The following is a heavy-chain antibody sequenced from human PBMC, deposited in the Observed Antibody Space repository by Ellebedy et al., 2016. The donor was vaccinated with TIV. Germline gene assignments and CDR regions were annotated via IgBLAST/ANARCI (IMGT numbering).Heavy chain of an antibody. CDR3: ARDGSFGDYLSPRHAFNM. CDR1: GFTFRSYW. CDR2: INQGGSEK. J-gene: IGHJ3*02. D-gene: IGHD4-17*01. V-gene: IGHV3-7*01. Sequence: GESLKISCAASGFTFRSYWMSWVRQAPGKGLEWVGNINQGGSEKYYVDSVKGRFSISRDNAKNSVYLQMNSLRAEDTALYFCARDGSFGDYLSPRHAFNMWGQGTMVTVSS.